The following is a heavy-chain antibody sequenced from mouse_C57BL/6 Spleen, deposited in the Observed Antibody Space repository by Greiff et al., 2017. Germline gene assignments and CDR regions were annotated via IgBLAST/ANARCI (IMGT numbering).Heavy chain of an antibody. J-gene: IGHJ4*01. Sequence: VQLKESGPELVKPGASVKISCKASGYSFTGYYMHWVKQSHGNILDWIGYIYPYNGVSSYNQKFKGKATLTVDKSSSTAYMELRSLTSEDSAVYYCARGRDYDEGYYAMDYWGQGTSVTVSS. CDR3: ARGRDYDEGYYAMDY. CDR1: GYSFTGYY. CDR2: IYPYNGVS. D-gene: IGHD2-4*01. V-gene: IGHV1-31*01.